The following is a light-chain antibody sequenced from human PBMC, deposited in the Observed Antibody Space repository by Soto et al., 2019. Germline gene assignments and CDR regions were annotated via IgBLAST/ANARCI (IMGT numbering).Light chain of an antibody. V-gene: IGKV3-11*01. Sequence: EIVLTQSPATLSLSPGERATLSCRASQSVSSYLAWYQQKPGQAPRLLIYDASNRATGIPARFSGSGSGTDFTLTISSLEPEDFAVYYCQQRRNWPQYTFGQGTKLELK. CDR2: DAS. CDR3: QQRRNWPQYT. J-gene: IGKJ2*01. CDR1: QSVSSY.